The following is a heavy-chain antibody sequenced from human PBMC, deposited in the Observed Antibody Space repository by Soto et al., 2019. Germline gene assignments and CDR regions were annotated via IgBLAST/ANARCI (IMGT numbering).Heavy chain of an antibody. Sequence: SETLSLTCTVSGGSISSYYWSWIRQPPGKGLEWLGYIYYSGSTNYNPSLKSRVTISVDTSKNQFSLKLSSVTAPDTDVYYCERDLRVENYDFWSGSSSPAYYYYGMDGSSQGTRETVSS. CDR3: ERDLRVENYDFWSGSSSPAYYYYGMDG. D-gene: IGHD3-3*01. CDR2: IYYSGST. J-gene: IGHJ6*02. CDR1: GGSISSYY. V-gene: IGHV4-59*01.